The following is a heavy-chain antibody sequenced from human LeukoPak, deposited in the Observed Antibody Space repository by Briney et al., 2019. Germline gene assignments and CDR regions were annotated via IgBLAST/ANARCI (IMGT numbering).Heavy chain of an antibody. D-gene: IGHD6-13*01. CDR2: ISYSGTT. V-gene: IGHV4-59*08. Sequence: SETLSLICTVSGGSISSYYWSWIRQPPGKGLEWIGYISYSGTTNYNPSLKSRVTISVDTSKNQFSLKLSSVTAADTAVYYCARATAAPGTKPFDIWGQGALVSASS. CDR1: GGSISSYY. J-gene: IGHJ4*02. CDR3: ARATAAPGTKPFDI.